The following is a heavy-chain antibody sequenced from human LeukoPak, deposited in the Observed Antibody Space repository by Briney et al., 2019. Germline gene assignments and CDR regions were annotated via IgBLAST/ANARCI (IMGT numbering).Heavy chain of an antibody. J-gene: IGHJ4*02. CDR2: ISGIGGST. V-gene: IGHV3-23*01. Sequence: GGSLRLSCAASGFTFNNYAMNWVRQAPGKGLEWVSAISGIGGSTYYADSVKGRFTISRDNSKNTLYLQMNSLRAEDTAVYHCAKATSGWYLFDYWGQGTLVTVSS. D-gene: IGHD6-19*01. CDR3: AKATSGWYLFDY. CDR1: GFTFNNYA.